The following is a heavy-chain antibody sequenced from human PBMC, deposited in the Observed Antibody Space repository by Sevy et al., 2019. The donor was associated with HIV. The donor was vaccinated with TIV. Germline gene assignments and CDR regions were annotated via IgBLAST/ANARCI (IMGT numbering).Heavy chain of an antibody. Sequence: SETLSLACTVSGGSISSGGYYWSWIRQHPGKGLEWIGYIYYSGSTYYNPSLKSLVTISVDTSKNQFSLKLSSVTAADTAVYYCARYDKGLLTFDYWGQGTLVTVSS. V-gene: IGHV4-31*01. D-gene: IGHD2-8*01. CDR1: GGSISSGGYY. J-gene: IGHJ4*02. CDR3: ARYDKGLLTFDY. CDR2: IYYSGST.